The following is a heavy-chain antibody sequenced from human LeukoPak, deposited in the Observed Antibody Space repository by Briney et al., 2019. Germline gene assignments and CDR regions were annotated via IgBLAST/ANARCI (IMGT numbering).Heavy chain of an antibody. J-gene: IGHJ4*02. V-gene: IGHV5-51*01. CDR3: ARLDIVVVPAAMDPDY. CDR2: IYPGDSDT. Sequence: GESLKISCKGSGYSFTSYWIGWVRQMPGKGLEWMGIIYPGDSDTRYSPSFQGQVTISADKSISTAYLQWSSLKASDTAMYYCARLDIVVVPAAMDPDYWGQGTLATVSS. CDR1: GYSFTSYW. D-gene: IGHD2-2*03.